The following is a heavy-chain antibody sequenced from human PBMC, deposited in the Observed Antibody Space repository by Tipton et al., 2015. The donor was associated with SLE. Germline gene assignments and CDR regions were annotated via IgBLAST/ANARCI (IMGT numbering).Heavy chain of an antibody. Sequence: QSGAEVKKPGASVKVSCKASGYTFTTYGISWVRQAPGQGLEWMGWIRAYNGNTNYAQKLQGRITMTTDTSTSTAYMELRSLRSDDTAVYYCARYNWNYGAYYFDYWGQGTLVTVSS. D-gene: IGHD1-7*01. V-gene: IGHV1-18*04. CDR3: ARYNWNYGAYYFDY. J-gene: IGHJ4*02. CDR1: GYTFTTYG. CDR2: IRAYNGNT.